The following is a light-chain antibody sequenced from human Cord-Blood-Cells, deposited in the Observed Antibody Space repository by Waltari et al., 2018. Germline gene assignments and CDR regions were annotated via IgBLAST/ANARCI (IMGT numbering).Light chain of an antibody. Sequence: QYVLTQPPSVSGAPGQRVTISCTGSSSNIGAGYDVHWYQQLPGTAPKLLIYGNSERPAGVPDRFSGSKSGTSASLAITGLQAEDEADYYCQSYDSSLSGCYVFGTGTKVTVL. CDR2: GNS. CDR3: QSYDSSLSGCYV. CDR1: SSNIGAGYD. J-gene: IGLJ1*01. V-gene: IGLV1-40*01.